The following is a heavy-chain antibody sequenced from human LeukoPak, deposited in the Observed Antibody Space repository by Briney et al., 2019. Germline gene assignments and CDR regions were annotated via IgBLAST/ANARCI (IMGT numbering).Heavy chain of an antibody. V-gene: IGHV5-51*01. Sequence: GESLKISCKGSGYSFTSYWIGWVRQMPGKGLEWMGIIYPGHSDTRYSPSFQGQVTISADKSISTAYLQWSSLKASDTAMYYCAISLITGTTGVHYYYMDVWGKGTTVTVSS. CDR1: GYSFTSYW. D-gene: IGHD1-7*01. CDR3: AISLITGTTGVHYYYMDV. CDR2: IYPGHSDT. J-gene: IGHJ6*03.